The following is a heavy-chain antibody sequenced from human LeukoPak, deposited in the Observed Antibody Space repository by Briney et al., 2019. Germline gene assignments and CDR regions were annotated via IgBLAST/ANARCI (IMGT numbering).Heavy chain of an antibody. CDR1: GDSISNYY. CDR2: IYHSGSA. CDR3: ARDSGWYVSDY. D-gene: IGHD6-19*01. J-gene: IGHJ4*02. Sequence: SETLSLTCIVSGDSISNYYWSWIRQPPGKGLEWIGYIYHSGSANYNPSLKSRVTTSVDTSKNQFSLKLSSVTAADTAVYYCARDSGWYVSDYWGQGTLVTVSS. V-gene: IGHV4-59*01.